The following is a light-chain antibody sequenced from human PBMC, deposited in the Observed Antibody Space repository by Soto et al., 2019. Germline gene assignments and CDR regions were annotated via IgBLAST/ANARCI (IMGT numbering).Light chain of an antibody. CDR3: QQYGSSPTWT. Sequence: EIVLTQSPATLSLSPGERATLSCRASQSVSSNLAWYQQKPGQAPRLLIYDASNRATGIPARFSGSGSGTDFTLTISSLEPEDFAVYYCQQYGSSPTWTFGQGTKVDIK. V-gene: IGKV3D-11*03. CDR2: DAS. J-gene: IGKJ1*01. CDR1: QSVSSN.